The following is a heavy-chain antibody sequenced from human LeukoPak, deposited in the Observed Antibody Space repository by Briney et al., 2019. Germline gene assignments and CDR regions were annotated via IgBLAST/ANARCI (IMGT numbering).Heavy chain of an antibody. CDR2: IYPGDSDT. CDR3: ARQGSSWQKAFDY. V-gene: IGHV5-51*01. D-gene: IGHD6-13*01. J-gene: IGHJ4*02. Sequence: GGSLKISCKGSGYSFTSYWIGWVRQMPGKGLEWMGIIYPGDSDTRYSPSFQGQVTISADKSISTAYLQWSSLKASDTAMYYCARQGSSWQKAFDYWGQGTLVTVSS. CDR1: GYSFTSYW.